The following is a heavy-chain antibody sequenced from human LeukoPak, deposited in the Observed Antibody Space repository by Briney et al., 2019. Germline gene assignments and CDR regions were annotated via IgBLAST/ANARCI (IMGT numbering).Heavy chain of an antibody. CDR3: AKGTGRYWTFFDY. CDR1: GFTFDDYA. J-gene: IGHJ4*02. V-gene: IGHV3-9*01. CDR2: ISWNSGSI. D-gene: IGHD1-26*01. Sequence: GGSLRLSCAASGFTFDDYAMHWVRHAPGKGLEWVSGISWNSGSIDYADSVKGRFTISRDNAKNSLYLQMNSLRPEDTAFYYCAKGTGRYWTFFDYWGQGTLVTVSS.